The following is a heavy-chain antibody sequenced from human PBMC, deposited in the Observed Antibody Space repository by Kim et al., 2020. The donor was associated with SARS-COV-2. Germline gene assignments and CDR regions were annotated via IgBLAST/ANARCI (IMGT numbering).Heavy chain of an antibody. J-gene: IGHJ3*02. CDR2: IYNSGSA. CDR1: GGSISSGNYY. V-gene: IGHV4-31*03. D-gene: IGHD3-10*01. CDR3: ARDWGGGSGSYYRALDI. Sequence: TLSLTCTVSGGSISSGNYYWSWIRQHPGKGLEWIGYIYNSGSAYYNPSLKSRVTISVDTSKNQFSLKLNSVTAADTAVYYCARDWGGGSGSYYRALDIWGQGTMVTVSS.